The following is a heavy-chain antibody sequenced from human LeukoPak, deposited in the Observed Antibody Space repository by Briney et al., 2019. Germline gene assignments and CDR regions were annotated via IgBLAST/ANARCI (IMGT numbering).Heavy chain of an antibody. D-gene: IGHD1/OR15-1a*01. V-gene: IGHV3-7*03. CDR3: AGGNSMDV. J-gene: IGHJ6*04. CDR1: GFPFSNSW. CDR2: INKDGGGI. Sequence: PGGSLRLSCAVSGFPFSNSWMYWVRQAPGKGLEGVANINKDGGGISYVGSVKGRFIISRDNARNSLYLQMNSLRVEDTAVYFCAGGNSMDVWGKGTAVTVSS.